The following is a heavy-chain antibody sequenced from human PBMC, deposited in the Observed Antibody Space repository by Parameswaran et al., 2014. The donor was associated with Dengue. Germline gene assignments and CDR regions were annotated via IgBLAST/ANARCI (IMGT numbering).Heavy chain of an antibody. CDR3: ARVLSSYDILTGPPFYYMDV. Sequence: VRQMPGKGLEWMGWMNPNSGNTGYAQKFQGRVTMTRNTSISTAYMELSSLRSEDTAVYYCARVLSSYDILTGPPFYYMDVWGKGTTVTVSS. D-gene: IGHD3-9*01. CDR2: MNPNSGNT. V-gene: IGHV1-8*01. J-gene: IGHJ6*03.